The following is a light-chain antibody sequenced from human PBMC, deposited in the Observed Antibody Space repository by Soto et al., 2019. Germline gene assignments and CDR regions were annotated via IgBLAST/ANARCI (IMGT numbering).Light chain of an antibody. Sequence: QSALTQPASVSGSPGQSITISCTGTSSDVGGYNYVSWYQQHPGKAPKLMIYEVSNRPSGVSNRFSGSKSGNTASLTISGFQAEDEADYYCSSYTSSSTAFGGGTKLTVL. CDR2: EVS. CDR3: SSYTSSSTA. J-gene: IGLJ3*02. V-gene: IGLV2-14*01. CDR1: SSDVGGYNY.